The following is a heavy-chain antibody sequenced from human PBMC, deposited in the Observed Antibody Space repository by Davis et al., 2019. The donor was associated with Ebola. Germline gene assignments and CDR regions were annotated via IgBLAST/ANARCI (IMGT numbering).Heavy chain of an antibody. CDR1: GFTFSSYA. CDR2: ISGSGGST. D-gene: IGHD5-12*01. Sequence: GESLKISCAASGFTFSSYAMSWVRQAPGKGLEWVSAISGSGGSTYYEDSVKGRFTISRDNAQNTLYLQMSSLSAEDTAVYYCAGNSGVYYYGMDVWGQGTTVTVSS. V-gene: IGHV3-23*01. J-gene: IGHJ6*02. CDR3: AGNSGVYYYGMDV.